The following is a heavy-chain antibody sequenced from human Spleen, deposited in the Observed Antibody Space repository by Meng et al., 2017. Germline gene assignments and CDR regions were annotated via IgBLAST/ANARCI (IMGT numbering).Heavy chain of an antibody. D-gene: IGHD6-19*01. CDR1: GYTFTSYD. Sequence: QVHLVQSGAEVKKPGASVRVSCEASGYTFTSYDIHWVRQATGQGLEWMGWMNPNSGNTAYAQKFQGRVTMTRIIAISTAYMELSSLRSEDPAVYYCARGGGGWSTGYWGQGTLVTVSS. CDR3: ARGGGGWSTGY. J-gene: IGHJ4*02. CDR2: MNPNSGNT. V-gene: IGHV1-8*01.